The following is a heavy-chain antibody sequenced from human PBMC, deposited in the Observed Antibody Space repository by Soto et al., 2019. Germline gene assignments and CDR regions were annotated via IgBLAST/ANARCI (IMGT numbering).Heavy chain of an antibody. D-gene: IGHD3-10*01. CDR2: TTGNGDAT. CDR3: GPRPGGGGY. CDR1: GFIFNRFS. V-gene: IGHV3-23*01. J-gene: IGHJ4*02. Sequence: EVQLLESGGGLVQPGGSLRLSCVGTGFIFNRFSMSWVRQAPGKGPEWVSGTTGNGDATDYAESVKGRFIISRDNSKTTLYLQRKGRGAGDRAGFFWGPRPGGGGYWGQGTLVTVSS.